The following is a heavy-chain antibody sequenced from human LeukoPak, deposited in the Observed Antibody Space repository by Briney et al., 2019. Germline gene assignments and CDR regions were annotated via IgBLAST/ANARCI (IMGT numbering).Heavy chain of an antibody. Sequence: VGSLRLSCAASGVTFSDFAMSWVRQAPGKGLEWVSTISVSVGTSYYADSVKGRFTFSRDNSKNTLYLQMTSLRADDTAVYYCARRTPYYYYYYIDVWGRGTAVTVSS. CDR2: ISVSVGTS. J-gene: IGHJ6*03. CDR3: ARRTPYYYYYYIDV. CDR1: GVTFSDFA. V-gene: IGHV3-23*01. D-gene: IGHD4-23*01.